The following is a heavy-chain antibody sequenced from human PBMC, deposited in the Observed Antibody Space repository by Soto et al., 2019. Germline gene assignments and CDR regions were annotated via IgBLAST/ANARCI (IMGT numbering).Heavy chain of an antibody. CDR2: ISYDGSNK. CDR3: ARTRILVYYYYGMDV. CDR1: GFTFSNYA. D-gene: IGHD2-15*01. V-gene: IGHV3-30-3*01. Sequence: GGSLRLSCTASGFTFSNYAMSWVRQAPGKGLEWVAVISYDGSNKYYADSVKGRFTISRDNSKNTLYLQMNSLRAEDTAVYYCARTRILVYYYYGMDVWGQGTTVTVSS. J-gene: IGHJ6*02.